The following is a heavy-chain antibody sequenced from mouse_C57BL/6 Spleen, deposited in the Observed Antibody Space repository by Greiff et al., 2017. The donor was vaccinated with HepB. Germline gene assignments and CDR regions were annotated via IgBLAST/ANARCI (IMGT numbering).Heavy chain of an antibody. CDR1: GFNFKDYY. D-gene: IGHD1-1*01. CDR2: LDPEDGET. V-gene: IGHV14-2*01. CDR3: ARSYGSKSDAMDY. J-gene: IGHJ4*01. Sequence: EVQGVESGAELVKPGASVKLSCTASGFNFKDYYMHWVKQRPEQGLEWIGRLDPEDGETKYAPKFQGKATITADTSSNTAYLKLSSLTSEDTAVYYGARSYGSKSDAMDYWGQGTSVTVSS.